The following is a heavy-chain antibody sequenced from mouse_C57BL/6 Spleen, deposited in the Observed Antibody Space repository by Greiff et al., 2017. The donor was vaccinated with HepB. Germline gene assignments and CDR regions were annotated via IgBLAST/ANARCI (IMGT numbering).Heavy chain of an antibody. Sequence: EVKLQESGGGLVQPGGSLKLPCAASGFTFSDYGMAWVRQAPRKGPEWVAFISNLAYSIYYADTVTGRFTISRENAKNTLYLEMSSLRSEDTAMYYCARVLGQYYFDYWGQGTTLTVSS. D-gene: IGHD4-1*01. J-gene: IGHJ2*01. CDR2: ISNLAYSI. CDR1: GFTFSDYG. V-gene: IGHV5-15*01. CDR3: ARVLGQYYFDY.